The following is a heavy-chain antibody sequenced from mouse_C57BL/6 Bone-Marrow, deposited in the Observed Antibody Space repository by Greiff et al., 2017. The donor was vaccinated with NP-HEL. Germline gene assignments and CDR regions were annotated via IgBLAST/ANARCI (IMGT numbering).Heavy chain of an antibody. CDR3: GRDYCYSRCYYEC. CDR2: INPGDGGT. J-gene: IGHJ2*01. D-gene: IGHD2-12*01. CDR1: GYAFSSYC. V-gene: IGHV1-80*01. Sequence: VQLQQSGAELVKPGASVKISCKASGYAFSSYCMNWVKQRPGKGLEWIGEINPGDGGTSYNGKFKGKATLTADKSSSTAYMQLSRLTSEDSAVYCCGRDYCYSRCYYECWGKGTTLTAAS.